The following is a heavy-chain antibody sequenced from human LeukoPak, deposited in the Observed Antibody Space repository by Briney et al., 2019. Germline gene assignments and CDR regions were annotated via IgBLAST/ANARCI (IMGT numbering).Heavy chain of an antibody. CDR2: IYYSGST. Sequence: PSEILSLTCTVSGGSISSYYWSWIRQPPGKGLEWIGYIYYSGSTNYNPSLKSRVTISVDTSKNQFSLKLSSVTAADTAVYYCARLLGSSTAVDYWGQGTPVTVSS. J-gene: IGHJ4*02. V-gene: IGHV4-59*08. CDR1: GGSISSYY. D-gene: IGHD1-14*01. CDR3: ARLLGSSTAVDY.